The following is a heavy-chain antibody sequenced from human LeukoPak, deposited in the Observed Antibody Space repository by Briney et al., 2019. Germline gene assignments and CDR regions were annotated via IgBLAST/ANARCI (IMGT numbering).Heavy chain of an antibody. Sequence: SETLSLTCTVSGGSISSYYWSWIRQPPGKGLEWIGYIYYSGSTNYNPSLKSRVTKSVDTSKNQFSLKLSSVTAADTAVYYCARHLYYYDSSGDAFDIWGQGTMVTVSS. J-gene: IGHJ3*02. CDR2: IYYSGST. CDR3: ARHLYYYDSSGDAFDI. CDR1: GGSISSYY. D-gene: IGHD3-22*01. V-gene: IGHV4-59*08.